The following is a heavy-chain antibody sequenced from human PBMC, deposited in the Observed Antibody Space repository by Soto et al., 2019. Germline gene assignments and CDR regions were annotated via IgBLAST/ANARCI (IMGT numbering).Heavy chain of an antibody. Sequence: GGSLRLSCAASGFTFSDHFMEWVHQAPGKGLEWVGRIRNKARSYTTDYAASVRGRFTISRDDSKNSLYLQMNSLKAEDTAVYYCARLLAYCGGDCHSFAFDIWGQGTLVTVSS. V-gene: IGHV3-72*01. CDR1: GFTFSDHF. CDR2: IRNKARSYTT. CDR3: ARLLAYCGGDCHSFAFDI. J-gene: IGHJ3*02. D-gene: IGHD2-21*02.